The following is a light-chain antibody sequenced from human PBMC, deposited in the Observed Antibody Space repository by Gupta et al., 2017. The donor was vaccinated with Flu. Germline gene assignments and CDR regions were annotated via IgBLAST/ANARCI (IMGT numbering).Light chain of an antibody. CDR1: QGIRND. Sequence: AIQMTQSPSSLSASVGDRVTITFRASQGIRNDLGWYQQKPVKAPKLLIYAASRVQSGVPSRFSGSGSGTDFTLTIISLLPEDFATYYCRQEYNSPPRFGEGTKVEIK. CDR2: AAS. CDR3: RQEYNSPPR. J-gene: IGKJ1*01. V-gene: IGKV1-6*01.